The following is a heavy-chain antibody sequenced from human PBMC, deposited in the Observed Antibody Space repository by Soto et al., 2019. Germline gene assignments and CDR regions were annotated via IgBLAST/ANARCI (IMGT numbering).Heavy chain of an antibody. CDR3: VKDEGIEAMDV. V-gene: IGHV3-21*01. J-gene: IGHJ6*02. Sequence: LRLSCVTSGFTFSRNTMNWVRQAPGKGLEWVASITSSGSYVYYADSVKGRFSASRDNAKNSLSLQMDSLRPDDTAIYFCVKDEGIEAMDVWGQGTTVTVSS. CDR2: ITSSGSYV. D-gene: IGHD3-3*02. CDR1: GFTFSRNT.